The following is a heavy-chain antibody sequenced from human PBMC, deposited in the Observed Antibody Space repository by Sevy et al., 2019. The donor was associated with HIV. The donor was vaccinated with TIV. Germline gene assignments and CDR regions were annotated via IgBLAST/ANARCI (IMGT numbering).Heavy chain of an antibody. CDR2: LIGGGSRT. J-gene: IGHJ4*02. Sequence: GGSLRLSCAASGFPFSNYAMSWIRQAPGKGLEWVSTLIGGGSRTYYAGSVTGRFTISRDNSKNTLSLHMSSLRVEDTAVYYCARERTYLFDYCGQGTLVTVSS. CDR3: ARERTYLFDY. CDR1: GFPFSNYA. V-gene: IGHV3-23*01.